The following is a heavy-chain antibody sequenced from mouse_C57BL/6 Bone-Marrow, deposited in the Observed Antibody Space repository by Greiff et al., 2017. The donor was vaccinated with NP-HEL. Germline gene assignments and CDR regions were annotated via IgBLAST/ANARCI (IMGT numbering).Heavy chain of an antibody. Sequence: QVTLKECGPGILQPSPTLSLSCSSSGFSLTTSNMGIGWIRQPSGKGLEWLAHIWWNDAKYYNPSLKSPPLTSKDTSNNQVFLKITGVDTADTATYYCAQMDYYDSSYLWYFDYWGQGTTLTVSS. CDR2: IWWNDAK. V-gene: IGHV8-5*01. CDR1: GFSLTTSNMG. D-gene: IGHD1-1*01. CDR3: AQMDYYDSSYLWYFDY. J-gene: IGHJ2*01.